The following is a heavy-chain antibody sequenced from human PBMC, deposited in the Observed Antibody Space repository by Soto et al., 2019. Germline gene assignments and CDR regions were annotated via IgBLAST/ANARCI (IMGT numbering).Heavy chain of an antibody. CDR2: ISYDGINK. CDR3: ARGYCSSTSCFYCMDV. J-gene: IGHJ6*02. D-gene: IGHD2-2*01. Sequence: PGGSLRLSCAASGFTFSSKAMHWVRHAPGKGLEWVAFISYDGINKYHADSAKGRFTISRDNSKNRLYLQMNSLRTEDTAVYSCARGYCSSTSCFYCMDVWGQGTTVAVSS. V-gene: IGHV3-30*04. CDR1: GFTFSSKA.